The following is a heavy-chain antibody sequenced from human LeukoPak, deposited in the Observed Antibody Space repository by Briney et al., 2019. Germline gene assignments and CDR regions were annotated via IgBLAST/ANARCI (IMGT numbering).Heavy chain of an antibody. CDR2: ISGSGGST. CDR3: AKLGYSYGSYPGIFDY. CDR1: GFTFSSYA. J-gene: IGHJ4*02. V-gene: IGHV3-23*01. Sequence: GGSLRLSCAASGFTFSSYAMRWVRPAPGKGLEWVSAISGSGGSTYYDDSVKGRFTISRDNSKNTLYPQMNSLRAEDTAVYYCAKLGYSYGSYPGIFDYWGQGTLVTVSS. D-gene: IGHD5-18*01.